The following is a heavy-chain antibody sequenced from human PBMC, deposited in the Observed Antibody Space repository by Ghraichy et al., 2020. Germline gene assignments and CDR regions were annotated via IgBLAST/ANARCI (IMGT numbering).Heavy chain of an antibody. CDR3: AKDIWGSGSADFDY. CDR2: ISGSGGST. Sequence: GSLRLSCAASGFTFSSYAMSWVHQAPGKGLEWVSAISGSGGSTYYADSVKGRFTISRDNSKNTLYLQMNSLRAEDTAVYYCAKDIWGSGSADFDYWGQGTLVTVSS. J-gene: IGHJ4*02. D-gene: IGHD1-26*01. CDR1: GFTFSSYA. V-gene: IGHV3-23*01.